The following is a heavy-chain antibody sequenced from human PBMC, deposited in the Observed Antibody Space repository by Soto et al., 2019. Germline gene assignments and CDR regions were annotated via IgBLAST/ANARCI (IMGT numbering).Heavy chain of an antibody. CDR3: SCDYSSSSGDWYFDL. D-gene: IGHD6-6*01. CDR2: IYSGGST. Sequence: EVQLVESGGGLVQPGGSLRLSCAASGFSFSSNYMSWVRQAPGKGLEWVSVIYSGGSTYYADSVKGGFTISSHNSKNTLYLQLNSMRAKNAAVYYCSCDYSSSSGDWYFDLWGRGTLVTVSS. V-gene: IGHV3-53*04. J-gene: IGHJ2*01. CDR1: GFSFSSNY.